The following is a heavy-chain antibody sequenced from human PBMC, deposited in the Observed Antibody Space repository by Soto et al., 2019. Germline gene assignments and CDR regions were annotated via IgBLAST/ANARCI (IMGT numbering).Heavy chain of an antibody. CDR2: MYNSGST. CDR3: ARMSTYYDSSGYYSDY. Sequence: PSETLSLTCTVSGGSISSYYWTWIRQPPGKGLEWIGFMYNSGSTHYNPSLKSRVTISLDTSKNQFSLNLRSVTAADTAVYYCARMSTYYDSSGYYSDYWGQGTLVTVSS. CDR1: GGSISSYY. J-gene: IGHJ4*02. D-gene: IGHD3-22*01. V-gene: IGHV4-59*08.